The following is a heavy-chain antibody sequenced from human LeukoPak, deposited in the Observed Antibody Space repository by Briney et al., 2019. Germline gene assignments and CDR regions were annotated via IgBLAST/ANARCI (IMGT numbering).Heavy chain of an antibody. CDR3: ARGPPPYYYDSSGYWYYFDY. CDR2: INHSGST. Sequence: EALSLTCAVYGGSFSGYYWSWIRQPPGKGLEWIGEINHSGSTNYNPSLKSRVTISVDTSKNQFSLKLSSVTAADTAVYYCARGPPPYYYDSSGYWYYFDYWGQGTLVTVSS. J-gene: IGHJ4*02. CDR1: GGSFSGYY. D-gene: IGHD3-22*01. V-gene: IGHV4-34*01.